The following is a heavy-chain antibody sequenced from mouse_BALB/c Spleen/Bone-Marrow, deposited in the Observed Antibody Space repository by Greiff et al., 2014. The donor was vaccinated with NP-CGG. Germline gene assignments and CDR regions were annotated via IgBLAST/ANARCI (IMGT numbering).Heavy chain of an antibody. CDR3: ARLITTSFYY. D-gene: IGHD1-1*01. J-gene: IGHJ2*01. CDR1: GFTFSSYT. V-gene: IGHV5-12-2*01. Sequence: SGGGLVQPGGSLKLSCAASGFTFSSYTMSWVRQTPEKRLEWVAYISNGGGSTYYPDTVKGRFTISRDNAKNTLYLQMSSLKSEDTAMYYCARLITTSFYYRGQGTTLTVST. CDR2: ISNGGGST.